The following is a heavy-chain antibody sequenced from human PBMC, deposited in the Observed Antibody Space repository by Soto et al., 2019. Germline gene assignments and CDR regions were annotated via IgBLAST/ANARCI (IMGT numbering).Heavy chain of an antibody. CDR1: GVTFSSYG. J-gene: IGHJ6*02. D-gene: IGHD6-13*01. V-gene: IGHV3-30*18. CDR2: ISYDGSNK. Sequence: GGSLRLSCAASGVTFSSYGTHWVRQDPGKGLEWVAVISYDGSNKYYADSVKGRFTISRDNSKNTLYLQMNSLRAEDTAVYYCAKGWASSSWYSGFYYYGMDVWGQGTTVTVSS. CDR3: AKGWASSSWYSGFYYYGMDV.